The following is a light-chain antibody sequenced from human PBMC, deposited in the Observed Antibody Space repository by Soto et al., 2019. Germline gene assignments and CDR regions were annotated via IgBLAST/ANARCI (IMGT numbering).Light chain of an antibody. CDR3: QQYGDSPLT. CDR1: QTISSNN. Sequence: IVLTQSPGTLSLSPGERATLSCRASQTISSNNLAWYQHKPGQAPRLLIYSASSRATGIPDRISGSGSGTDFTLTISRLEPEDFAVYHCQQYGDSPLTFGGGTKVEIK. J-gene: IGKJ4*01. V-gene: IGKV3-20*01. CDR2: SAS.